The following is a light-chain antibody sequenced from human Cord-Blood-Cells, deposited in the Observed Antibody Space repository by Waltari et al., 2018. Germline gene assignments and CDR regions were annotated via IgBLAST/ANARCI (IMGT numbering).Light chain of an antibody. V-gene: IGLV3-21*04. J-gene: IGLJ3*02. CDR3: RVWDSSSDHWV. CDR1: NNGSKS. Sequence: SYVLTQPPSVSVASGKTARIPCGGNNNGSKSVHWYQQKPGQAPVMAINYDSHRPSGRPQRFSACNSGGTTTLPSSRVEEGEEADYYCRVWDSSSDHWVFGGGTKLTVL. CDR2: YDS.